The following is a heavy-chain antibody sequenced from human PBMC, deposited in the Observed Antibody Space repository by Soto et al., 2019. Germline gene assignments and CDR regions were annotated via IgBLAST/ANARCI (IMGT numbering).Heavy chain of an antibody. V-gene: IGHV5-10-1*01. D-gene: IGHD3-16*01. J-gene: IGHJ6*02. CDR2: IDPSDSYT. Sequence: GESLKISCKGSGYSFTSYWISWVRQMPGKGLKWMGRIDPSDSYTNYSPSFQGHVTISADKSISTAYLRWSSLKASDTAMYYCARLGWGSYYYGMDVWGQGTTVTVSS. CDR3: ARLGWGSYYYGMDV. CDR1: GYSFTSYW.